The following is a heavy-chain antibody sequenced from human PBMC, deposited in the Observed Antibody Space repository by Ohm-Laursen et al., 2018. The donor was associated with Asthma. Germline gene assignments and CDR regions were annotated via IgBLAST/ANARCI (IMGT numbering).Heavy chain of an antibody. Sequence: SLRLSCSASGYTFSRYSIHWVRQVPGKGLEWVASISTASTFIYYADSVRGRFTTSRDNAKNSVYLQMNSLRAEDTAVYYCARGVDAFDIWGQGTMVTVSS. CDR3: ARGVDAFDI. CDR2: ISTASTFI. CDR1: GYTFSRYS. J-gene: IGHJ3*02. V-gene: IGHV3-21*01.